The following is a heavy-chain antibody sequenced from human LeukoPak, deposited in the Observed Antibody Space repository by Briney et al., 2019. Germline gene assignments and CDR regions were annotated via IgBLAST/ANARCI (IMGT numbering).Heavy chain of an antibody. D-gene: IGHD1-26*01. J-gene: IGHJ4*02. CDR2: IDPNSGGT. CDR3: ARVRVTGSYGLDLGH. CDR1: VYTFTVYF. Sequence: GASVKVSCKASVYTFTVYFMHWVRQAPGQGFEWMGWIDPNSGGTNYAQNFQRRVTMTRDTSISTAYMELSRLRSDDTAVYYCARVRVTGSYGLDLGHWGQGTLVTVSS. V-gene: IGHV1-2*02.